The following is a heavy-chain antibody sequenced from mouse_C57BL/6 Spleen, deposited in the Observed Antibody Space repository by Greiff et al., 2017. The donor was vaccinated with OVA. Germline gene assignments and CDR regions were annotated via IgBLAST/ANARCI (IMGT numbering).Heavy chain of an antibody. CDR2: IYPGGGYT. Sequence: VQLQQSGAELVRPGTSVKMSCKASGYTFTNYWIGWAKQRPGHGLEWIGDIYPGGGYTNYNEKFKGKATMTEDKSSSTAYMQFISLTSEDSAIYYCARMGANYDYENAMDYWGQGTSVTVSS. CDR3: ARMGANYDYENAMDY. D-gene: IGHD2-4*01. V-gene: IGHV1-63*01. J-gene: IGHJ4*01. CDR1: GYTFTNYW.